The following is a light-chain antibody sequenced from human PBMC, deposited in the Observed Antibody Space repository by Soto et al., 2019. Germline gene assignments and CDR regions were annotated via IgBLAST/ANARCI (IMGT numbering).Light chain of an antibody. Sequence: EIVMTQSPATLSVSPGERATLSCRASQSVNINLAWYQQKPGQAPRLLIYGASTRATGIPARFSGSGSGTEFTLTISSLQSEDFAVYYCQQYKNRRTFGQGTKLEIK. J-gene: IGKJ2*01. CDR1: QSVNIN. V-gene: IGKV3-15*01. CDR3: QQYKNRRT. CDR2: GAS.